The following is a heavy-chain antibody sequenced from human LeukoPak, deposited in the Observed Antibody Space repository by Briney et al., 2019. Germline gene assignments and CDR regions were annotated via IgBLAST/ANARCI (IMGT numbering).Heavy chain of an antibody. CDR3: ARDLKSSYSSGSYYY. V-gene: IGHV3-53*01. CDR1: GFTFSEYW. CDR2: IFGTGST. D-gene: IGHD3-22*01. J-gene: IGHJ4*02. Sequence: GGSLRLSCVASGFTFSEYWMSWVRQAPGKGLEWVSVIFGTGSTYYADSVKGRFTISRDNSKNTLYLQMNSLRAEDTAMYYCARDLKSSYSSGSYYYWGQGTLVTVSS.